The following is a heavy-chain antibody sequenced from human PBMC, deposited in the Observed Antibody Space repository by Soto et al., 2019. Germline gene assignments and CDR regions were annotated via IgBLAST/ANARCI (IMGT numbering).Heavy chain of an antibody. CDR3: ARGMAAGRRDY. CDR2: IYYSGST. J-gene: IGHJ4*02. V-gene: IGHV4-4*02. Sequence: SETLSLTCAVSGGSISSSIWWSWVRQPPGKGLEWIGYIYYSGSTNYTPSLKRRVTISVDTSKNQFSLQLHSVTPEGTAVYYWARGMAAGRRDYWGQGTLVTVSS. CDR1: GGSISSSIW. D-gene: IGHD6-6*01.